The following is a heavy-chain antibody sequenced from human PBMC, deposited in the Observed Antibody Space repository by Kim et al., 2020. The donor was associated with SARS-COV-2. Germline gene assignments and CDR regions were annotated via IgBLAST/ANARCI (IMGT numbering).Heavy chain of an antibody. CDR3: AKDPNYYGSGSYSAYYYYYGMDV. CDR1: GFTFSSYG. Sequence: GGSLRLSCAASGFTFSSYGMHWVRQAPGKGLEWVAVISYDGSNKYYADSVKGRFTISRDNSKNTLYQQMNSLRAEDTAVYYCAKDPNYYGSGSYSAYYYYYGMDVWGQGTTVTVSS. V-gene: IGHV3-30*18. CDR2: ISYDGSNK. D-gene: IGHD3-10*01. J-gene: IGHJ6*02.